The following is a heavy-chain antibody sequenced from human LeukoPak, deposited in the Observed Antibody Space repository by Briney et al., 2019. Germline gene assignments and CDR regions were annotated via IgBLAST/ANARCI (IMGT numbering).Heavy chain of an antibody. CDR2: IYYSGST. CDR3: ARVLVLYCSSTSCYKEGGYYYYYMDV. D-gene: IGHD2-2*02. V-gene: IGHV4-59*01. J-gene: IGHJ6*03. CDR1: GGSISSYY. Sequence: PSETLSLTCTVSGGSISSYYWSWIRQPPGKGLEWIGYIYYSGSTNYNPSLKSRVSISVDTSKNQFSLKLSSVTAADTAVYYCARVLVLYCSSTSCYKEGGYYYYYMDVWGKGTTVTVSS.